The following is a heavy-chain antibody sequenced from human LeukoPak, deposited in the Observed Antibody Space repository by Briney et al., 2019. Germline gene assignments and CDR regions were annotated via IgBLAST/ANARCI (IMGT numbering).Heavy chain of an antibody. CDR2: IYSSGST. J-gene: IGHJ3*02. D-gene: IGHD3-3*01. V-gene: IGHV4-59*01. Sequence: PSETLSLTCTVSGGSISSYYWSWIRQPPGQGLEWIGYIYSSGSTNYNPSLKSRVTISVDTSKNQFSLKLSSVTAADTAVYYCAREGLRFLEWASDAFDIWGQGTMVTVSS. CDR3: AREGLRFLEWASDAFDI. CDR1: GGSISSYY.